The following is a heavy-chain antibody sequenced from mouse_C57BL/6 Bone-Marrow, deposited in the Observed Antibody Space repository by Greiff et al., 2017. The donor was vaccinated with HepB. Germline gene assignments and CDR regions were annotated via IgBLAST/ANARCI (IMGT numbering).Heavy chain of an antibody. CDR3: AGIVWGFYSYGSSYDS. V-gene: IGHV8-8*01. Sequence: QVTLKESGPGILQPSQTLSLTCSFSGFSLSTFGMGVGWIRQPSGKGLEWLAHIWWDDDKYYNPALKSRLTISKDTSKNQVFLKIANVDTADTATYYCAGIVWGFYSYGSSYDSWGQGTTLPVSS. D-gene: IGHD1-1*01. CDR2: IWWDDDK. J-gene: IGHJ2*01. CDR1: GFSLSTFGMG.